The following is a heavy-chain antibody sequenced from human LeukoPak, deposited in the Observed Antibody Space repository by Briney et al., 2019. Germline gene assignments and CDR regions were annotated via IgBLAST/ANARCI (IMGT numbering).Heavy chain of an antibody. CDR1: GGSFSGYY. J-gene: IGHJ1*01. D-gene: IGHD6-19*01. V-gene: IGHV4-34*01. Sequence: SETLSLTCAVYGGSFSGYYWSWIRQPPGKGLEWIGEINHSGSTNYNPSLKSRVTISVDTSKNQFSLKVSSVTAADTAVYYCARGGLRWLAQDAEYFQHWGQGTLVTVSS. CDR2: INHSGST. CDR3: ARGGLRWLAQDAEYFQH.